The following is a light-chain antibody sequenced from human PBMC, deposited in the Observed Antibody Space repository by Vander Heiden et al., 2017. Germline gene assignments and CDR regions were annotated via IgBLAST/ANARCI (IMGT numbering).Light chain of an antibody. CDR3: QQYQDWPFT. J-gene: IGKJ2*01. V-gene: IGKV3-15*01. CDR2: AAS. CDR1: QYIDSN. Sequence: VMAQSPVTIAVSPGEIATLSCTASQYIDSNLAWYQQKPGQAPRLLIYAASTRATDVPARFSGSGSGTDFTLTINNLQSEDFVVYYCQQYQDWPFTFGQGTKPEI.